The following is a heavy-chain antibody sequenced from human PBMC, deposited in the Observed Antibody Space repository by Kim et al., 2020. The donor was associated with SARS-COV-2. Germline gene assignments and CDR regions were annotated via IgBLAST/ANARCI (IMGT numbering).Heavy chain of an antibody. CDR2: IWYDGSNK. J-gene: IGHJ6*02. CDR1: GFTFSSYG. D-gene: IGHD3-3*01. V-gene: IGHV3-33*01. Sequence: GGSLRLSCAASGFTFSSYGMHWVRQAPGKGLEWVAVIWYDGSNKYYADSVKGRFTISRDNSKNTLYLQMNSLRAEDTAVYYCARGGYYDFWSGYYSDGMDVWGQGTTVTVSS. CDR3: ARGGYYDFWSGYYSDGMDV.